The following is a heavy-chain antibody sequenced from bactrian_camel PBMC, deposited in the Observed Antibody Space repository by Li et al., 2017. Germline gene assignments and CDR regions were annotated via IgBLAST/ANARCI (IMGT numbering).Heavy chain of an antibody. CDR2: IENSGTT. J-gene: IGHJ4*01. CDR1: GDRGCKYD. D-gene: IGHD1*01. Sequence: QVQLVESGGGSVQAGGSLRLSCTRSGDRGCKYDMSWYRRPAPGEELKFVSGIENSGTTAYADSVKGRFTVSRDGAGKILYLQMNSLRPEDTAMYYCATQPAAFNGGECYRFQDLAFNYWGQGTQVTVS. CDR3: ATQPAAFNGGECYRFQDLAFNY. V-gene: IGHV3S55*01.